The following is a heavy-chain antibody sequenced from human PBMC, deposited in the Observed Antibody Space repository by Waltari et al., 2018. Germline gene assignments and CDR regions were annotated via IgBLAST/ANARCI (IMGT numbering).Heavy chain of an antibody. V-gene: IGHV4-59*01. CDR3: ARACSSGWYGRVWFDP. Sequence: QVQLQESGPGLVKPSETLSLTCTVSGGSISSYYWNWIRQPPGKGLEWIGYIYYSGSTNYNPSLKSRVTISVDTSKNQFSLKLSSVTAADTAVYYCARACSSGWYGRVWFDPWGQGTLVTVSS. J-gene: IGHJ5*02. CDR2: IYYSGST. CDR1: GGSISSYY. D-gene: IGHD6-19*01.